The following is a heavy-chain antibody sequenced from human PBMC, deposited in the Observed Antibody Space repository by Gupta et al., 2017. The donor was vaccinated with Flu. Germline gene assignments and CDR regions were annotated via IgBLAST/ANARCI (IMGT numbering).Heavy chain of an antibody. CDR3: AHTSPDSNSWIPYYYYGMDV. D-gene: IGHD6-13*01. J-gene: IGHJ6*02. CDR2: IYWDDDK. V-gene: IGHV2-5*02. CDR1: GFSLSTSGVG. Sequence: QLTLKESGPTLVTPTQTLTLTCTFSGFSLSTSGVGVGWIRQPPGKALEWLALIYWDDDKRYSPSMKSRLTTTKDTSKNQVVLTMTNMDPVDTATYYCAHTSPDSNSWIPYYYYGMDVWGQGTTVTVSS.